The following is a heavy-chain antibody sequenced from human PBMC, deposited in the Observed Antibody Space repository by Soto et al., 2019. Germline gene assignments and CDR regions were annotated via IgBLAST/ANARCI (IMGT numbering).Heavy chain of an antibody. CDR1: GGTFSSYA. CDR2: IIPIFGTA. Sequence: SVKVSCKASGGTFSSYAISWVRQAPGQGLEWMGGIIPIFGTANYAQKFQGRVTITADESTSTAYMELSSLRSEDTAVYYCAVGYSYGYGFDYWGQGTLVTVSS. D-gene: IGHD5-18*01. CDR3: AVGYSYGYGFDY. V-gene: IGHV1-69*13. J-gene: IGHJ4*02.